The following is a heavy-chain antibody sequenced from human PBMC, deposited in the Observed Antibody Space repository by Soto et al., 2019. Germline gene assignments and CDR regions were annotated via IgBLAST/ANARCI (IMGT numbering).Heavy chain of an antibody. J-gene: IGHJ4*02. V-gene: IGHV4-4*02. CDR2: IYRTGST. Sequence: SETLSLTCAVSGGSFTSNNWWTWVRQPPGQGLEWIGEIYRTGSTNYNPSLKSRVTISLDKSENQFSLKVTSLTAADTAVHYRDTPDPGTTVEYWGQGTLVTVSS. CDR1: GGSFTSNNW. CDR3: DTPDPGTTVEY. D-gene: IGHD1-7*01.